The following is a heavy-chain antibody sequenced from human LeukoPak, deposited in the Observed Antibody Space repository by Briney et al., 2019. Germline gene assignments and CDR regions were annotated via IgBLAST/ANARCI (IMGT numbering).Heavy chain of an antibody. CDR2: IIPIFGTA. V-gene: IGHV1-69*06. Sequence: SVKVSCKASGGTFSSYAISWVRQAPGQGLEWMGGIIPIFGTANYAQKFQGRVTMTEDTSTDTAYMELSSLRSEDTAVYYCATDSQLGDWFDPWGQGTLVTVSS. CDR1: GGTFSSYA. D-gene: IGHD6-6*01. CDR3: ATDSQLGDWFDP. J-gene: IGHJ5*02.